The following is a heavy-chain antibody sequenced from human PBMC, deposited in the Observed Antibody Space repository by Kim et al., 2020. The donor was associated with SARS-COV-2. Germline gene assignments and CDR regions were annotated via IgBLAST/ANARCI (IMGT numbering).Heavy chain of an antibody. CDR3: ARQRCTSASCYDVRDLDY. Sequence: SETLSLTCTVSGGSISSTSSYWGWIRQPPGKGLEWIGGIYYGGSTYYNPSLKSRVSISVDTSKNQFSLKLSSVTAADTAVYYCARQRCTSASCYDVRDLDYWGQGTLVTVSS. D-gene: IGHD2-2*01. CDR2: IYYGGST. J-gene: IGHJ4*02. V-gene: IGHV4-39*01. CDR1: GGSISSTSSY.